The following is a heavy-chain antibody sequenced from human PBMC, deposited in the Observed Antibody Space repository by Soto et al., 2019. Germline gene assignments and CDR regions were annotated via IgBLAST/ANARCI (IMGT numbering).Heavy chain of an antibody. Sequence: SGPTLVNPTQTLTLTCTFSGFSLSTSGVGVGWIRQPPGKALEWLALIYWNDDKRYSPSLKSRLTITKDTSKNQVVLTMTNMDPVDTATYYCVHGGYCSSTSCYTWFDPWGQGTLVTVS. CDR1: GFSLSTSGVG. D-gene: IGHD2-2*02. CDR3: VHGGYCSSTSCYTWFDP. V-gene: IGHV2-5*01. CDR2: IYWNDDK. J-gene: IGHJ5*02.